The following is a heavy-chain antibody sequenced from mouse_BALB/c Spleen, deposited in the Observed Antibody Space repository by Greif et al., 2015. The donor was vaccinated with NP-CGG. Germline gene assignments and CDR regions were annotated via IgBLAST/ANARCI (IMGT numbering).Heavy chain of an antibody. D-gene: IGHD2-2*01. CDR2: IRLKSNNYAT. J-gene: IGHJ2*01. V-gene: IGHV6-6*02. CDR1: GFTFSNYW. Sequence: EVQLQQSGGGLVQPGGSMKLSCVASGFTFSNYWMNWVRQSPGKGLEWVAEIRLKSNNYATHYAESVKGRFTISRDDSKSSVYLQMNNLRAEDTGIYYCTRESYGYYFDYWGQGTTLTVSS. CDR3: TRESYGYYFDY.